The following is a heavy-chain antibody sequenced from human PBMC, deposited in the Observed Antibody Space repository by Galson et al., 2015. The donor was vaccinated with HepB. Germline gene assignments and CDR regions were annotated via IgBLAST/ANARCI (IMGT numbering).Heavy chain of an antibody. J-gene: IGHJ6*02. Sequence: SVKVSCKVSGYTLTELSMHWVRQAPGKGLEWMGWISAYNGNTNYAQKLQGRVTMTTDTSTSTAYMELRSLRSDDTAVYYCARWYCSSTSCLYYYYYGMDVWGQGTTVTVSS. CDR3: ARWYCSSTSCLYYYYYGMDV. CDR1: GYTLTELS. D-gene: IGHD2-2*01. V-gene: IGHV1-18*01. CDR2: ISAYNGNT.